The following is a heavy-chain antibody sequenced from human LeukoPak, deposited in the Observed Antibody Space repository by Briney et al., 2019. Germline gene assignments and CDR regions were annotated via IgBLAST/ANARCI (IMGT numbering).Heavy chain of an antibody. CDR3: ARGGYCYGGSCYFYYFDY. J-gene: IGHJ4*02. CDR1: GGSITHFF. D-gene: IGHD2-15*01. CDR2: IYHTGTI. Sequence: SETLSLTCTVSGGSITHFFWSFIRQPPTKGLEYIGYIYHTGTIDYNPSLKSRLTMSADKSTNQFSLKLSSVTAADTAVYYCARGGYCYGGSCYFYYFDYWGQGTLVTVSS. V-gene: IGHV4-4*09.